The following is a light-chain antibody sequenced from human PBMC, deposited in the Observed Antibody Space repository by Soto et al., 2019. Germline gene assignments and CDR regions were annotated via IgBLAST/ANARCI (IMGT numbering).Light chain of an antibody. V-gene: IGKV3-15*01. CDR2: GTS. CDR1: QNISRS. Sequence: EIVMTQSPVTLSVSPVERATLSCRASQNISRSLAWYQQKPGQGPSLLIYGTSTRAGGVPARFSGGGSGTEFTLTITSLQSEDFAVYYCQQRSNWPITFGQGTRLEIK. CDR3: QQRSNWPIT. J-gene: IGKJ5*01.